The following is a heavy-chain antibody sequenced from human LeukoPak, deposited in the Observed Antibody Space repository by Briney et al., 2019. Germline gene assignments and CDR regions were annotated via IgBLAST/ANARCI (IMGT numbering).Heavy chain of an antibody. CDR3: CKVAGPCTGDICSDWYYDL. CDR1: GFTFRTYA. D-gene: IGHD2-8*02. J-gene: IGHJ2*01. CDR2: VSATGRGT. Sequence: GGSLRLSCAASGFTFRTYALSWVRQAPGKGLQWVSSVSATGRGTYYADSVKGRFTVSRDNSNNTIYLQMNSLRGEDTAVYYCCKVAGPCTGDICSDWYYDLLGRGTLVTVSS. V-gene: IGHV3-23*01.